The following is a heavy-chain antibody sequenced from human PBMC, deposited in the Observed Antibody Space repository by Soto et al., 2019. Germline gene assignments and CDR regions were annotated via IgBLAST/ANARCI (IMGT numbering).Heavy chain of an antibody. CDR3: ARQGYSSSWYAPTKLDY. CDR1: GGSISSSSYY. CDR2: IYYSGST. J-gene: IGHJ4*02. D-gene: IGHD6-13*01. Sequence: QLQLQESGPGLVKPSETLSLTCTVSGGSISSSSYYWGWIRQPPGKGLEWIGSIYYSGSTYYNPSLKSRVTISVDTSKNQFSLKLSSVTAADTAVYYCARQGYSSSWYAPTKLDYWGQGTLVTVSS. V-gene: IGHV4-39*01.